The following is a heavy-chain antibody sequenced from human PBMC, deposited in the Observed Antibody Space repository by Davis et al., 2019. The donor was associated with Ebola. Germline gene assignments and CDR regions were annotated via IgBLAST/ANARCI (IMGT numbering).Heavy chain of an antibody. D-gene: IGHD5-24*01. V-gene: IGHV1-2*02. Sequence: ASVKVSCKASGYSFTGYYIHWVRQAPGQGLEWMGWINPSSGVTDFAQKFQGRVAMTRDTSIRTAYMELYSLISDDTAVYYCAKDRGDGYNWGIDYWGQGTLVTVSS. CDR2: INPSSGVT. J-gene: IGHJ4*02. CDR1: GYSFTGYY. CDR3: AKDRGDGYNWGIDY.